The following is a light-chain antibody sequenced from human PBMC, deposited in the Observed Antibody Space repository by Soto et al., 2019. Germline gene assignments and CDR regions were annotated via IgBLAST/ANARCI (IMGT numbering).Light chain of an antibody. CDR2: GAS. V-gene: IGKV1D-16*01. J-gene: IGKJ4*01. CDR1: HHINTF. CDR3: HQYDSYPRT. Sequence: DIQLTQSPSSLSASVGDRVTITCRASHHINTFLAWYQQKPGRAPKSLVFGASDLQSGVPSRFSGSGYGTDFTLTITNLQPDDFATYYCHQYDSYPRTFGGGTTVEI.